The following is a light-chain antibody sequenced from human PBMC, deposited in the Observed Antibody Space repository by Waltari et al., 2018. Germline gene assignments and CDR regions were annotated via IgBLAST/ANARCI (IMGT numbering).Light chain of an antibody. CDR3: AAWDDSLSAHVV. CDR1: SYNIGSNY. CDR2: RNN. Sequence: QSVLTQPPSASGTPGQRVTIPCSGSSYNIGSNYVYWYQQLPGTAPKLLIYRNNQRPSGVPDLFSGSKSGTSASLAISGLRSEDEADYYCAAWDDSLSAHVVFGGGTKLTVL. J-gene: IGLJ2*01. V-gene: IGLV1-47*01.